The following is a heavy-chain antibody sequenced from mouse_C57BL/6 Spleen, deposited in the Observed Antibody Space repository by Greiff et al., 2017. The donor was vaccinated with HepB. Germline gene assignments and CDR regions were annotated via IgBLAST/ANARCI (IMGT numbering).Heavy chain of an antibody. CDR3: ARGGYAMDY. V-gene: IGHV1-85*01. CDR2: IYPGDGST. J-gene: IGHJ4*01. CDR1: GYTFTSYD. Sequence: VQLQQSGPELVKPGASVKLSCKASGYTFTSYDINWVKQRPGQGLEWIGWIYPGDGSTKYNEKFKGKATLTVDTSSSTAYMELHSLTSEDSAVYFCARGGYAMDYWGQGTSVTVSS.